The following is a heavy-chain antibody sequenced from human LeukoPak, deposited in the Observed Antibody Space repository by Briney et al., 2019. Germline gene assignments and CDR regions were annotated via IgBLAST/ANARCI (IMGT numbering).Heavy chain of an antibody. CDR3: ARDQLGGYCTGTNCYTSFYY. J-gene: IGHJ4*02. CDR2: FYSGGHT. Sequence: GGSLRLSCVDSGFSVSSNYLSWVRQAPGKGLEWVSVFYSGGHTYYADSVRGRFTVSRDNSKNTLYLQMNSLRAEDTAVYYCARDQLGGYCTGTNCYTSFYYWGRGTLVTVSS. D-gene: IGHD2-2*02. CDR1: GFSVSSNY. V-gene: IGHV3-53*01.